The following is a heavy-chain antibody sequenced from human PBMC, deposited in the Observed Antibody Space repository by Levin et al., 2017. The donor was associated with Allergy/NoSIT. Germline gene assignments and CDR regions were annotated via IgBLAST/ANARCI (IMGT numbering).Heavy chain of an antibody. Sequence: SQTLSLTCAVYGGSFTGYYWNWIRQPPGKGLEWIGEINHSGSTNYNPSLKSRVTISVDTSKNQFSLKLSSVTAADTAVYYCARGRYCSGTSCYREYYYYYMDVWGKGTTVTVSS. CDR3: ARGRYCSGTSCYREYYYYYMDV. CDR2: INHSGST. V-gene: IGHV4-34*01. D-gene: IGHD2-2*01. J-gene: IGHJ6*03. CDR1: GGSFTGYY.